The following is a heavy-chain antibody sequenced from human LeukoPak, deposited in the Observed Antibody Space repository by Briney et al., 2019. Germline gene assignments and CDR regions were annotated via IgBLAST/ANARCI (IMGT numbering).Heavy chain of an antibody. D-gene: IGHD2-15*01. J-gene: IGHJ4*02. Sequence: SVKVSCKASGGTFSSYAISWVRQAPGQGLEWMGRIIPIFGTANYAQKFQGRVTITADKSTRTAYMEQSSLRSEDTAVYYCARDQVPYCSGGSCYSDYWGQGTLVTVSS. CDR1: GGTFSSYA. CDR2: IIPIFGTA. CDR3: ARDQVPYCSGGSCYSDY. V-gene: IGHV1-69*06.